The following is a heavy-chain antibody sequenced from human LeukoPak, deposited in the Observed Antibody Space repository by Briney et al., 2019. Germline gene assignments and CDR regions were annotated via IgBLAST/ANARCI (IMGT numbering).Heavy chain of an antibody. V-gene: IGHV3-11*04. CDR3: ARENRIQLWAPLDY. Sequence: PGGSLRLSCAASGFTFSDYYMSWIRQAPGKGLEWVSYISSSGSTIYYADSVRGRFTISRDNAKNSLYLQMNSLRAEDTAVYYCARENRIQLWAPLDYWGQGTLVTVSS. J-gene: IGHJ4*02. D-gene: IGHD5-18*01. CDR1: GFTFSDYY. CDR2: ISSSGSTI.